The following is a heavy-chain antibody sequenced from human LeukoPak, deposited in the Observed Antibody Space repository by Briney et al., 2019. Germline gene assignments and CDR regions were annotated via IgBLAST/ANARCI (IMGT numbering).Heavy chain of an antibody. Sequence: GGSLRLSCAASGFTFSSYSMNWVRQAPGKGLEWVSSISSSSSYIYYADSVKGRFTISRDNAKNSLYLQMNSLRAEDTAVYYCARADGGVVATTRGDYWGQGTLVTVSS. CDR3: ARADGGVVATTRGDY. J-gene: IGHJ4*02. CDR1: GFTFSSYS. D-gene: IGHD2-15*01. CDR2: ISSSSSYI. V-gene: IGHV3-21*01.